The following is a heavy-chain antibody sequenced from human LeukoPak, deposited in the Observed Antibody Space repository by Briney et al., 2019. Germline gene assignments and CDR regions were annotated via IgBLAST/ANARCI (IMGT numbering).Heavy chain of an antibody. V-gene: IGHV3-23*01. J-gene: IGHJ4*02. CDR3: GKTTVGYSSGRYPGWPVDY. D-gene: IGHD6-19*01. Sequence: GGSLRLSCAASGFTFNNYAMYWVRQAPGKGLERVAGIFGSGGSAHYADSVKGRFTIFRDNSKNTVYLQMNSLRAEDTAVYYCGKTTVGYSSGRYPGWPVDYWGQGTLVTVSS. CDR1: GFTFNNYA. CDR2: IFGSGGSA.